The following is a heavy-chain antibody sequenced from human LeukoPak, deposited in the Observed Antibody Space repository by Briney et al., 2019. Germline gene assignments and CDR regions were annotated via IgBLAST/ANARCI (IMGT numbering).Heavy chain of an antibody. V-gene: IGHV3-33*01. CDR3: ARSGIAAASHWFDP. D-gene: IGHD6-13*01. CDR2: IWYDVSNK. J-gene: IGHJ5*02. Sequence: IWYDVSNKYYADSVKGRFTISRDNSKNTLYLQMNSLRAEDTAVYYCARSGIAAASHWFDPWGQGTLVTVSS.